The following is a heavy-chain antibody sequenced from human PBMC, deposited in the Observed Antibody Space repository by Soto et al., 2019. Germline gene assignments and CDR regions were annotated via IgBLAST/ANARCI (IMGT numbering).Heavy chain of an antibody. CDR1: GFTFTTYG. V-gene: IGHV3-23*01. CDR3: AKGFIVVVTVIRPDDAFDV. Sequence: GVLRLSCAASGFTFTTYGMTWVRQAPGKGLEWVSGISGGGGSTYYADSVKGRFTIPRDPSKNTIFLEMNSLRAEDTAVYYCAKGFIVVVTVIRPDDAFDVWGQGTLVTVSS. CDR2: ISGGGGST. J-gene: IGHJ3*01. D-gene: IGHD2-21*02.